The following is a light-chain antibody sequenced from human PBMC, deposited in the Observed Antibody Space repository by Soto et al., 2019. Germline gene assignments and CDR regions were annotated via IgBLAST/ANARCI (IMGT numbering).Light chain of an antibody. V-gene: IGLV2-14*01. CDR1: STDVGGYNY. J-gene: IGLJ1*01. CDR2: EVT. CDR3: GSYSSTDTPFV. Sequence: LAQPSSVSGSPGQSITISCTGTSTDVGGYNYVSWCQHHSGKAPKLLIYEVTNRPSGISDRFSGSKSVNTASLTISGLQAEDESDYYCGSYSSTDTPFVFGTGTKVTVL.